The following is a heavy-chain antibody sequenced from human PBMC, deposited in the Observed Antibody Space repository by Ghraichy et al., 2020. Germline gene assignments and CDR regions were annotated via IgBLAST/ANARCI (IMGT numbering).Heavy chain of an antibody. CDR1: GGSISPYY. CDR2: IYYSGST. D-gene: IGHD5-18*01. Sequence: SETLALTCTVSGGSISPYYWSWIRQPPGKGLEWIGYIYYSGSTNYNPSLKSRVTISVDTSKNQFSLKLSSVTAADTAVYYCARNRGGYSYVNNWFDPWGQGTLVTVCS. J-gene: IGHJ5*02. V-gene: IGHV4-59*01. CDR3: ARNRGGYSYVNNWFDP.